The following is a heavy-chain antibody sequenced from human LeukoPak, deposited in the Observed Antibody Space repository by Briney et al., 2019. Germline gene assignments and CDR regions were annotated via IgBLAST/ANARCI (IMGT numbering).Heavy chain of an antibody. CDR2: INAYNGNT. D-gene: IGHD5-12*01. CDR1: GYTFTSYG. CDR3: ARVRLSGYSGSRGDY. Sequence: ASVKVSCKASGYTFTSYGISWVRQAPGQGLEWMGWINAYNGNTNYARKLQGRVTMTTDTSTSTAYMELRSLRSDDTAVYYCARVRLSGYSGSRGDYWGQGTLVTVSS. J-gene: IGHJ4*02. V-gene: IGHV1-18*01.